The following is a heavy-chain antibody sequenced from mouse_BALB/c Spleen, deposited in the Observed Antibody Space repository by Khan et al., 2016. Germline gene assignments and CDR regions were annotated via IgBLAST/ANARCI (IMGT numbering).Heavy chain of an antibody. V-gene: IGHV3-2*02. CDR3: ARPWGFAC. D-gene: IGHD4-1*01. Sequence: EVQLVESGPGLVKPSQSLSLTCTVTGYSITSDYAWNWIRQFPGNKLEWMGYISYSGSTSYNPTLKSRTSITRDTSKNQFFLQLHSVTTEDTATYYCARPWGFACWGQGTLVTVSA. CDR1: GYSITSDYA. CDR2: ISYSGST. J-gene: IGHJ3*01.